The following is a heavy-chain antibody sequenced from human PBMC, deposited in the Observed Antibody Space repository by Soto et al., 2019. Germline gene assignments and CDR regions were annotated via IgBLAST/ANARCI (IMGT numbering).Heavy chain of an antibody. V-gene: IGHV3-30-3*01. Sequence: GGSLRLSCAASGFTFSSYAMYWVRQAPGKGLEWMAFISHDGNNTYYADSVKGRFSISRDNSRNTLYLQMNSLRAEDTAVYHCVRDLLGSGGHFDYWGQGTLVTVSS. J-gene: IGHJ4*02. CDR2: ISHDGNNT. CDR3: VRDLLGSGGHFDY. CDR1: GFTFSSYA. D-gene: IGHD7-27*01.